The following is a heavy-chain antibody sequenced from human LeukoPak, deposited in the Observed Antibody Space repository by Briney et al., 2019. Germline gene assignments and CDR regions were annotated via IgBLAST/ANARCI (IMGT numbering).Heavy chain of an antibody. Sequence: PSETLSLTCTVSGGSISSYYWSWIRQPPGKGLEWIGYIYYSGSTNYNPSLNSRVTMSADTSKNQFSLKLRSVTAADTAVYYCARGYYDSSGYYLFDYWGQGTLVTVSS. V-gene: IGHV4-59*01. CDR2: IYYSGST. D-gene: IGHD3-22*01. CDR3: ARGYYDSSGYYLFDY. J-gene: IGHJ4*02. CDR1: GGSISSYY.